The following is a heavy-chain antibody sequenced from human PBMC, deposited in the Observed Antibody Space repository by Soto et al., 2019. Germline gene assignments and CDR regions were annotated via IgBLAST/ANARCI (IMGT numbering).Heavy chain of an antibody. D-gene: IGHD3-10*01. CDR3: ARVRKYYIHGSNDY. CDR2: IYYSGST. Sequence: PSETLSLTCTVSGGSISSGGYYWSWIRQHPGRGLEWIGYIYYSGSTYYNPSLKSRVTISVDTSKNQFSLKLSSVTAADTAVYYCARVRKYYIHGSNDYWGQGTLVTVSS. CDR1: GGSISSGGYY. V-gene: IGHV4-31*03. J-gene: IGHJ4*02.